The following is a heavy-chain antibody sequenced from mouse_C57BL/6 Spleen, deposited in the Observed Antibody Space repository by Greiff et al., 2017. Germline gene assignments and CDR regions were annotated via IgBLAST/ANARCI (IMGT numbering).Heavy chain of an antibody. CDR3: ASLAYYSNDFDD. CDR2: IWSGGST. Sequence: VQLQQSGPGLVQPSQSLSITCTASGFSLTSYGVHWVRQSPGKGLEWLGVIWSGGSTDYNAAFISRLSISKDKSKSQVFFQMNSLQADDTAIYYCASLAYYSNDFDDWGQGTTLTVSS. J-gene: IGHJ2*01. D-gene: IGHD2-5*01. CDR1: GFSLTSYG. V-gene: IGHV2-2*01.